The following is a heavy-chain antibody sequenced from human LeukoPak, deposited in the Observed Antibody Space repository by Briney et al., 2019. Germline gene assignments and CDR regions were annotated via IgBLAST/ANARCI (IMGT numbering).Heavy chain of an antibody. D-gene: IGHD3-3*01. J-gene: IGHJ4*02. CDR1: GGSISSITYY. CDR2: MYYRGNT. Sequence: SETLSLTCTVSGGSISSITYYWGWIRQPPGKGLEWVGHMYYRGNTFYNPSLKSRVTISVDTSKNQFSLKLSSVTAADTAVYYCARRDLVHYYFIDYWGQGTLVTVSS. V-gene: IGHV4-39*07. CDR3: ARRDLVHYYFIDY.